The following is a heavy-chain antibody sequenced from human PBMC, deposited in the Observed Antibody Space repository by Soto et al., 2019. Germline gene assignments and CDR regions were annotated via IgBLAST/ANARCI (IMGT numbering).Heavy chain of an antibody. D-gene: IGHD2-15*01. CDR2: ISYDGSNK. CDR3: AKGVPRFLWWVDY. Sequence: PGVSLRLSCAASGFNFSSYGMHWVRKAPGKGLEWVAVISYDGSNKYYADSVKGRFTISRDNSKNTLYLQMNSLRAEDTAVYYCAKGVPRFLWWVDYWGQGTLVTVSS. J-gene: IGHJ4*02. V-gene: IGHV3-30*18. CDR1: GFNFSSYG.